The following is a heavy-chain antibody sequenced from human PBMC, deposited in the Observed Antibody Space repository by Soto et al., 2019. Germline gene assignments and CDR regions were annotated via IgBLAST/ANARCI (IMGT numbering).Heavy chain of an antibody. V-gene: IGHV1-69*02. CDR2: IIPILGIA. CDR1: GGTFSSYT. D-gene: IGHD3-9*01. J-gene: IGHJ4*02. Sequence: QVQLVQSGAEVKKPGSSVKVSCKASGGTFSSYTISWVRQAPGQGLEWMGRIIPILGIANYAQKFQGRVTIAAYKSTSTAYMELSSLRSEDTAVYYCARAKQGYDILTGYLAFDYWGQGTLVTVSS. CDR3: ARAKQGYDILTGYLAFDY.